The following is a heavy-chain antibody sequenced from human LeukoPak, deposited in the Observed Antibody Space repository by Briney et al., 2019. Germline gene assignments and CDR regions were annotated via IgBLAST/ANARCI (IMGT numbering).Heavy chain of an antibody. CDR3: ARDQTYSGSGIYTYFDY. D-gene: IGHD3-10*01. Sequence: SETLSLTCTVSGGSISSYHWNWIRQPPGKGLEWIGYIYYSGYTNYNPSLKSRVTISVDTSKSQFSLRLSSVTAADTAVYYCARDQTYSGSGIYTYFDYWGQGILVTVSS. CDR2: IYYSGYT. J-gene: IGHJ4*02. CDR1: GGSISSYH. V-gene: IGHV4-59*12.